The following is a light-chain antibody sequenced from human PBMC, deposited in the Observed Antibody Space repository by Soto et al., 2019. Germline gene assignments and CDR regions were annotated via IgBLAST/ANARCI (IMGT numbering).Light chain of an antibody. CDR1: QSVSSSY. CDR2: GAS. CDR3: QQYGTSPPWT. J-gene: IGKJ1*01. V-gene: IGKV3-20*01. Sequence: EIVLTQSPGTLSLSPGERATLSCRASQSVSSSYFAWYQQKPGQAPRLLIYGASSRATGIPDRFSGSGSGTDFTLTIGRLEPEDFAVYYCQQYGTSPPWTFGQGTKVEIK.